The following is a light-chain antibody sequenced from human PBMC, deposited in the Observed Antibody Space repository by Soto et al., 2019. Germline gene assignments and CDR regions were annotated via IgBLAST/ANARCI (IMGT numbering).Light chain of an antibody. V-gene: IGKV3-20*01. CDR3: QQYGSSGT. J-gene: IGKJ1*01. CDR1: QSVSNNY. Sequence: LSVSPGERATLSCRASQSVSNNYLAWYQQKPGQAPRLLIYGASNRATGIPDRFSGSGSGTDFTLTISRLEPEDFALYYCQQYGSSGTFGQATKVDIK. CDR2: GAS.